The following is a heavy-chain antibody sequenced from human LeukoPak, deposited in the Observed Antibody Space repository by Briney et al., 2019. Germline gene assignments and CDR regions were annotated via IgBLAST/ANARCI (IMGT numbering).Heavy chain of an antibody. V-gene: IGHV3-23*01. CDR3: AKTTYYDFRGGRLGAFDI. CDR2: ISVSGGST. CDR1: GFTFSSYA. D-gene: IGHD3-3*01. J-gene: IGHJ3*02. Sequence: GGSLRLSCAASGFTFSSYAMSWVRQAPGKGLEWVSAISVSGGSTYDAASVKGRFTISRDNSKNTLYLQMNSLRAEDTAVYYCAKTTYYDFRGGRLGAFDIWGQGTMVTVSS.